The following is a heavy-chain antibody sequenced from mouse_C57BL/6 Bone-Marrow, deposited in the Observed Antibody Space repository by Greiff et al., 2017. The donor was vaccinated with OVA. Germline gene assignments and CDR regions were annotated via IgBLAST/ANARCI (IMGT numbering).Heavy chain of an antibody. D-gene: IGHD2-1*01. CDR1: GFTFSSYA. CDR2: ISDGGSYT. CDR3: ARDRYGNWRFAY. J-gene: IGHJ3*01. V-gene: IGHV5-4*01. Sequence: EVKLVESGGGLVKPGGSLKLSCAASGFTFSSYAMSWVRQTPEKRLEWVATISDGGSYTYYPDNVKGRFTISRDNAKNNLYLQMSHLKSEDTAMYYCARDRYGNWRFAYWGQGTLVTVSA.